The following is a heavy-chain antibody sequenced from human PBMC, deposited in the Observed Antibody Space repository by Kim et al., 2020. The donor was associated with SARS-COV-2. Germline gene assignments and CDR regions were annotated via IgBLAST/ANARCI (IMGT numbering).Heavy chain of an antibody. V-gene: IGHV3-33*01. CDR3: ARAIASRGMDV. J-gene: IGHJ6*02. CDR2: IWYDGSNK. Sequence: GGSLRLSCAASGFTFSSYGMHWVRQAPGKGLEWVAVIWYDGSNKYYADSVKGRFTISRDNSKNTLYLQMNSLRAEDTAVYYCARAIASRGMDVWGQGTTVTVSS. CDR1: GFTFSSYG. D-gene: IGHD3-3*02.